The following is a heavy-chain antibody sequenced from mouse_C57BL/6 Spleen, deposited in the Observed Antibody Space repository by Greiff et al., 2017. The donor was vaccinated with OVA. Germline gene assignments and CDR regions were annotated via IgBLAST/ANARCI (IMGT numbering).Heavy chain of an antibody. CDR2: IDPSDSYT. V-gene: IGHV1-69*01. D-gene: IGHD4-1*01. CDR3: ARSTGTGLYAMDY. CDR1: GYTFTSYW. Sequence: QVQLQQPGAELVMPGASVKLSCKASGYTFTSYWMHWVKQRPGQGLEWIGEIDPSDSYTNYNQKFKGKSTLTVDKSSSTAYMQLSSLTSEDSAVYYCARSTGTGLYAMDYWGHGTSVTVSS. J-gene: IGHJ4*01.